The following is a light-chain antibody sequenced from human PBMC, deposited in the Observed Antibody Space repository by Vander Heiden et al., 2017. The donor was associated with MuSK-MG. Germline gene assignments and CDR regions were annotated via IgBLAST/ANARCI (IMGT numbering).Light chain of an antibody. J-gene: IGKJ4*01. CDR2: AAS. V-gene: IGKV1-8*01. CDR1: HGISSY. Sequence: AIGMTQSPSSCSASTGDSVPLTGWSSHGISSYLPWYQQKPGKAPKLLLYAASTLQSAVPSRFRRRGSGTDFTLTISCLQSEDFATYYFQRDDSYPLTFGGGTKVEIK. CDR3: QRDDSYPLT.